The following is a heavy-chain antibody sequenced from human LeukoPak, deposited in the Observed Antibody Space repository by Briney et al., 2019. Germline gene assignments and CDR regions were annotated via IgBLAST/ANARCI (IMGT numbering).Heavy chain of an antibody. CDR1: GFTFDDYG. CDR2: INWNGGST. J-gene: IGHJ4*02. CDR3: ARVKDIVATDPEYYFDY. V-gene: IGHV3-20*04. Sequence: GGSLRLSCAASGFTFDDYGLSWVRQAPGKGLEWVSGINWNGGSTGYADSVKGRFTISRDNAKNSLYLQMNSLRAEDTALYYCARVKDIVATDPEYYFDYWGQGTLATVSS. D-gene: IGHD5-12*01.